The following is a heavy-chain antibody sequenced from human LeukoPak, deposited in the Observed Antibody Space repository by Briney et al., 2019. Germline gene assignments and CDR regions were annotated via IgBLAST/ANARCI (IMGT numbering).Heavy chain of an antibody. J-gene: IGHJ4*02. CDR2: IFPGNSQT. CDR1: GYSFTNFW. Sequence: GESLKISCKASGYSFTNFWIGWVRQMPGKGLEWMGIIFPGNSQTRYSPSFQGQVTISVDKYTSTAYLQWSSLKASDTAIYHCARHREGQVGATRSFLDSWGQGTLVTVSS. D-gene: IGHD1-26*01. CDR3: ARHREGQVGATRSFLDS. V-gene: IGHV5-51*01.